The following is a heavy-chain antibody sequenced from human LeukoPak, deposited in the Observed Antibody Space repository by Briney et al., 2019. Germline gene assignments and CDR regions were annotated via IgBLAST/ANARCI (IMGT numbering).Heavy chain of an antibody. CDR2: IYYSGST. D-gene: IGHD3-22*01. Sequence: PSETLSLTCTVSGGSISSYYWSWIRQPPGKGLECIGYIYYSGSTNYNPSLKSRVTISVDTSKNQFSLKLSSVTAADTAVYYCARRTYFYDSSGYYYYLDYWGQGTLVTVSS. CDR1: GGSISSYY. CDR3: ARRTYFYDSSGYYYYLDY. V-gene: IGHV4-59*01. J-gene: IGHJ4*02.